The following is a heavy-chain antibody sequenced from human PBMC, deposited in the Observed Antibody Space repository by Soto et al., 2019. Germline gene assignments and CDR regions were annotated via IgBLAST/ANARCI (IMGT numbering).Heavy chain of an antibody. CDR2: MYHSGST. CDR1: GGSISSGGYS. CDR3: GRVPDD. V-gene: IGHV4-30-2*01. Sequence: SETLSLTCAVSGGSISSGGYSWSWIRQPPGKGLEWIGYMYHSGSTYYNPSLKSRVTISIDRSKNQLSLKLSSVNAADTAVYYCGRVPDDWGQGMLVTVSS. J-gene: IGHJ4*02. D-gene: IGHD2-2*01.